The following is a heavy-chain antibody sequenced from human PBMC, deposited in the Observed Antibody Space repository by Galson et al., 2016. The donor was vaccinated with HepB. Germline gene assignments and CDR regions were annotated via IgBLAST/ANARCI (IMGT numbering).Heavy chain of an antibody. CDR2: IGSDGSGT. CDR3: VRDQSPGGVAY. Sequence: SLRLSCAASGFSISTYWMHWLRQGPGKGLEWVSRIGSDGSGTLFGDSVKGRFTISKDNAKNTLSLQMNSLRVEDTAVYYCVRDQSPGGVAYWGQGALVTVSS. V-gene: IGHV3-74*01. CDR1: GFSISTYW. D-gene: IGHD3-16*01. J-gene: IGHJ4*02.